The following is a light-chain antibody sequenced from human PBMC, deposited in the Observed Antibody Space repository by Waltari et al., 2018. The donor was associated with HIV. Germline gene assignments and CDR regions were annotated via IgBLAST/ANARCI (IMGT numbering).Light chain of an antibody. V-gene: IGKV4-1*01. Sequence: DIVMTQSPDSLAVSLGERATINCKSSQSVLFSSNNKNYLAWYQQKPGQPPKLLIYWASTREFGVPDRFSASGSGTDFTLTISSLQAEDVAAYYCQQYYNTPLTFGGGTKVEI. J-gene: IGKJ4*01. CDR1: QSVLFSSNNKNY. CDR2: WAS. CDR3: QQYYNTPLT.